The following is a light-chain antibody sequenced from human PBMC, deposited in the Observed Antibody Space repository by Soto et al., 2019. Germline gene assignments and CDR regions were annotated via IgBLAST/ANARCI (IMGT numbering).Light chain of an antibody. CDR3: KQRQNWPWT. CDR2: DTS. J-gene: IGKJ1*01. V-gene: IGKV3D-11*02. CDR1: QSVSPY. Sequence: EIVLTQSPATLSLSPGESATLSCRASQSVSPYLAWYQQRPGQAPRLLIYDTSNRATGIPARFSGLEPEDFAVYYCKQRQNWPWTFGQGTKVEIK.